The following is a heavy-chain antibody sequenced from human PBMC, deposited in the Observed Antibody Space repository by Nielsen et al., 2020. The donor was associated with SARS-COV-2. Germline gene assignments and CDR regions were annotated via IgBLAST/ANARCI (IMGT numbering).Heavy chain of an antibody. CDR2: IYYSGST. J-gene: IGHJ5*02. Sequence: SETLSLTCTVSGGSISSSSYYWGWIRQPPGKGLEWIGSIYYSGSTYYNPSLKSRVTISVDTSKNQFSLKLSSVTAADTAVYYCARQQYDILTGRFDPWGQGTLVTVSS. D-gene: IGHD3-9*01. CDR1: GGSISSSSYY. CDR3: ARQQYDILTGRFDP. V-gene: IGHV4-39*01.